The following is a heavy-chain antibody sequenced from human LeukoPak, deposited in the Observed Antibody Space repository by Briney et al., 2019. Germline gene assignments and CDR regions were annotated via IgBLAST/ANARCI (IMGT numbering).Heavy chain of an antibody. J-gene: IGHJ6*03. CDR2: INPNSDGT. CDR1: GYTFTGYY. CDR3: ARVGGSSGWHLYYYYYMDV. D-gene: IGHD6-19*01. V-gene: IGHV1-2*02. Sequence: GASVKVSCKASGYTFTGYYMHWVRQAPGQGLEWMGWINPNSDGTNYAQKLQGRVTMTTDTSTSTAYMELRSQRSDDTAVYYCARVGGSSGWHLYYYYYMDVWGKGTTVTVSS.